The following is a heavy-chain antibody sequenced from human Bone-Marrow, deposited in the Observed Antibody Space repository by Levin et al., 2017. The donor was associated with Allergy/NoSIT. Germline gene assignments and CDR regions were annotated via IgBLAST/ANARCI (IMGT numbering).Heavy chain of an antibody. CDR1: GFSLSTGGAG. CDR2: IYWDDDK. J-gene: IGHJ4*02. Sequence: KPSGPTLVKPTQTLTLTCTFSGFSLSTGGAGVGWIRQPPGKALEWLALIYWDDDKRYSPSLKSRLTITKDTSKNQVVLTMTNMDPVDTATYSCAHRAPTQSSSSWYVHPFDYWGQGTLVTVSS. CDR3: AHRAPTQSSSSWYVHPFDY. V-gene: IGHV2-5*02. D-gene: IGHD6-13*01.